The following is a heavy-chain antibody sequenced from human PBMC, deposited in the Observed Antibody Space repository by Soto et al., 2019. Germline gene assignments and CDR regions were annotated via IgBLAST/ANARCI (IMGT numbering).Heavy chain of an antibody. D-gene: IGHD2-2*01. CDR1: GFTFSSYW. V-gene: IGHV3-74*01. J-gene: IGHJ1*01. Sequence: PGGSLRLSCPGSGFTFSSYWVHWVRQAPGKGLVWVSRINTDGTNTTYADSVKGLFTIFRDNANNTLYLQINSLRAEDTAVYYCSRGEWVVPASTFYHWGQGPLVTVSS. CDR2: INTDGTNT. CDR3: SRGEWVVPASTFYH.